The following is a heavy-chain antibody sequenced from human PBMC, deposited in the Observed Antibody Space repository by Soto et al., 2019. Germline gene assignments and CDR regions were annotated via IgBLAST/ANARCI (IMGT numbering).Heavy chain of an antibody. CDR3: AHLDYFASGSYYNVWFDP. Sequence: SGPTLGNATQTLTLTCTFSGFSLRTSGVGVGWIRQPPGKALGWLALIYWDDDKRYSPSLKSRLTITKDTSKNQVVLTMTNMDPVDTGTYYCAHLDYFASGSYYNVWFDPWGQ. CDR1: GFSLRTSGVG. CDR2: IYWDDDK. V-gene: IGHV2-5*02. D-gene: IGHD3-10*01. J-gene: IGHJ5*02.